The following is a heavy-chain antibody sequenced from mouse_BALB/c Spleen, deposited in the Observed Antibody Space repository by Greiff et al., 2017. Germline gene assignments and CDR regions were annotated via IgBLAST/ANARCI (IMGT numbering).Heavy chain of an antibody. CDR1: GFTFSSFG. D-gene: IGHD1-1*01. J-gene: IGHJ4*01. CDR3: ARTATVVKNAMDY. CDR2: ISSGSSTI. Sequence: EVKLMESGGGLVQPGGSRKLSCAASGFTFSSFGMHWVRQAPEKGLEWVAYISSGSSTIYYADTVKGRFTISRDNPKNTLFLQMTSLRSEDTAMYYCARTATVVKNAMDYWGQGTSVTVSS. V-gene: IGHV5-17*02.